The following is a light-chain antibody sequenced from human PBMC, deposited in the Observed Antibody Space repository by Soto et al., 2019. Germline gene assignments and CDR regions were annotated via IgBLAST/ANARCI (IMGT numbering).Light chain of an antibody. J-gene: IGLJ2*01. CDR3: LLYYGGSQLV. V-gene: IGLV7-43*01. CDR1: TGAVISAYY. Sequence: QAVVTQEPSLTVSPGGTVTLTCASSTGAVISAYYPNWFQQKPGQAPRPLIYSTINRHSWTPARFSGSLLGGKAVLTLSGVQPEDEAEYYCLLYYGGSQLVFGGGTKLTVL. CDR2: STI.